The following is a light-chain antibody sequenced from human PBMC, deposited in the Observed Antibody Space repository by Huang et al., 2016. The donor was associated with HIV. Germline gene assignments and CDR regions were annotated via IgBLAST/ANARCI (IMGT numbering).Light chain of an antibody. J-gene: IGKJ5*01. Sequence: IHVTQSPSSLAVSVADRVTITCQASQGVGGDLHWYQQKRGRPPKTLIHHASAREEGVPSSFSGSGFHTSFSFTIDDRQPDDFSTYYCQVFESFGQGTRLEI. CDR2: HAS. CDR1: QGVGGD. V-gene: IGKV1-33*01. CDR3: QVFES.